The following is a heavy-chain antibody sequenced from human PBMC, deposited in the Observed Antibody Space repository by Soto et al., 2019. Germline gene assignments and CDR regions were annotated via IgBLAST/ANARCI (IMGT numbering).Heavy chain of an antibody. D-gene: IGHD6-13*01. CDR3: ARDRRQQLIYDAAFDI. CDR1: GYTFTSYG. J-gene: IGHJ3*02. V-gene: IGHV1-18*01. CDR2: ISAYNGNT. Sequence: GASVXVSCKASGYTFTSYGISWVRQAPGQGLEWMGWISAYNGNTNYAQKLQGRVTMTTDTSTSTAYMELRSLRSDDTAVYYCARDRRQQLIYDAAFDIWGQGTMVTVSS.